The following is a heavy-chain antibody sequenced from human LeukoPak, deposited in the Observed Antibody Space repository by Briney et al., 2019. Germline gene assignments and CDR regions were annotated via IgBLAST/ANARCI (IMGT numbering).Heavy chain of an antibody. CDR2: ISGSGGST. Sequence: GGSLRLSCAASGFTFSSYAMSWVRQAPGKGLEWVSAISGSGGSTYYADSVKGRFTISRDNSKNTLYLQMNSLRAEDTAVYYCAKGSRGYSYGLFYFDYWGQGTLVTVSS. CDR3: AKGSRGYSYGLFYFDY. D-gene: IGHD5-18*01. J-gene: IGHJ4*02. CDR1: GFTFSSYA. V-gene: IGHV3-23*01.